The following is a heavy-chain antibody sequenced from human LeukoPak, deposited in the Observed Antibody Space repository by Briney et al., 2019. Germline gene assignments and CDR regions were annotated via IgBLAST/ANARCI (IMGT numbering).Heavy chain of an antibody. D-gene: IGHD1-1*01. CDR2: IKQDGSEK. Sequence: GGSLRLSCAASGFTFSSYWMSWVRQAPGKGLEWVANIKQDGSEKYSVDSVKGRFTISRDNAKNSLYLQMNSLRVEDTAVYYCARDPYNGAYSEGYYYYFMDVWGKGTTVTVSS. CDR1: GFTFSSYW. V-gene: IGHV3-7*01. J-gene: IGHJ6*03. CDR3: ARDPYNGAYSEGYYYYFMDV.